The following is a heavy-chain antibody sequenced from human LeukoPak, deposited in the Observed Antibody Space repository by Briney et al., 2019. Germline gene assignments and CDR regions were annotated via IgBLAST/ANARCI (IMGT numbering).Heavy chain of an antibody. J-gene: IGHJ6*02. CDR3: ARAAGYCSSTSCSNYYYYGMDV. CDR1: GGSISSGGYY. CDR2: IYYGGST. V-gene: IGHV4-31*03. Sequence: SETLSLTCTVSGGSISSGGYYWSWIRQHPGKGLEWIGYIYYGGSTYYNPSLKSRVTISVDTSKNQFSLKLSSVTAADTAVYYCARAAGYCSSTSCSNYYYYGMDVWGQGTTVTVSS. D-gene: IGHD2-2*01.